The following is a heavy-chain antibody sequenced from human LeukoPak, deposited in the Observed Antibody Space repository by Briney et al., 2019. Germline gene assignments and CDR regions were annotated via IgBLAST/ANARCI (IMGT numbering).Heavy chain of an antibody. CDR1: GYTFTGYF. Sequence: ASVNVSCKASGYTFTGYFIHWVRQAPGHGLEWMGRINPNSGRTNYAQKFEGRVTVTRDTSISTAYMELSSLRSDDTAVYYCARGPLYSYGIFDYWGQGTLVTVSS. D-gene: IGHD5-18*01. CDR2: INPNSGRT. CDR3: ARGPLYSYGIFDY. J-gene: IGHJ4*02. V-gene: IGHV1-2*06.